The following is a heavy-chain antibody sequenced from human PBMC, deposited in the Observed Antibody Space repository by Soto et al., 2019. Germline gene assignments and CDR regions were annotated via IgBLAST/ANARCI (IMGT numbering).Heavy chain of an antibody. Sequence: SVKVSCKASGGTFSGYAISWVRQAPGQGLEWMGGIIPIFGTANYAQKFQGRVTITADESTSTAYMELSSLRSEDTAVYYCARVPTVYDFWSGSFDYWGQGTLVTVSS. D-gene: IGHD3-3*01. CDR2: IIPIFGTA. CDR1: GGTFSGYA. V-gene: IGHV1-69*13. J-gene: IGHJ4*02. CDR3: ARVPTVYDFWSGSFDY.